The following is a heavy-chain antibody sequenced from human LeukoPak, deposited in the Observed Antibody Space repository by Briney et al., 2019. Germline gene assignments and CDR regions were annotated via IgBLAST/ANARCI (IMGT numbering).Heavy chain of an antibody. CDR1: GGSISSYY. J-gene: IGHJ5*02. V-gene: IGHV4-4*07. D-gene: IGHD3-3*01. CDR2: IYTSGST. Sequence: PSETLSLTCTVSGGSISSYYWSWIRQPAGKGLEWIGRIYTSGSTNYNPSLKSRVTMSVDTSKNQFSLKLSSVTAADTAVYYCARDQNYDFWSGYYTHPGYNWFDPWGQGTLVTVSS. CDR3: ARDQNYDFWSGYYTHPGYNWFDP.